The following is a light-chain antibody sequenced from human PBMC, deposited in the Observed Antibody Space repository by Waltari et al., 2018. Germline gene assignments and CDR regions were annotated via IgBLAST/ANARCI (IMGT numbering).Light chain of an antibody. CDR3: AAWDGSQFARV. CDR2: STN. CDR1: SSIIGGDT. Sequence: QSVLTQPPSASGTPGQRVIISCSGSSSIIGGDTVNWYQPLPGTAPRLLIYSTNQRPSGVPDRFSGSKSGTSAFLAISGLQSEDESDYYCAAWDGSQFARVFGGGTKLSVL. V-gene: IGLV1-44*01. J-gene: IGLJ3*02.